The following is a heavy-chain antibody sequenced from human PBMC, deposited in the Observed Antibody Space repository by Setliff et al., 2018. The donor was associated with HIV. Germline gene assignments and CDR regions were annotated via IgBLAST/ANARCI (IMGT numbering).Heavy chain of an antibody. CDR2: INAGTGNT. Sequence: ASVKVSCKASGYRFTGFAIHWVRQAPGQRFEWMEWINAGTGNTKYSQKFQDRVTISRDMHANTAYMELSSLRSEDTAIYYCARPSVLISTDYYYYMDVWGQGTTVTVSS. V-gene: IGHV1-3*01. CDR3: ARPSVLISTDYYYYMDV. J-gene: IGHJ6*02. CDR1: GYRFTGFA. D-gene: IGHD2-21*02.